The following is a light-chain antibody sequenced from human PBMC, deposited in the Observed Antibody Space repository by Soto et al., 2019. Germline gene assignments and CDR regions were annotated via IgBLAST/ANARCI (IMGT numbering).Light chain of an antibody. V-gene: IGLV3-21*04. Sequence: SYELTQPPSVSVAPGKTARITCGGNNIGSNSVHWYQQKPGQAPVLVIYYDSDRPSGIPERFSGSNSGNTATQTISRVEAGDEADYYCQVWDSSSGHYVFGTGTKVTVL. CDR2: YDS. J-gene: IGLJ1*01. CDR3: QVWDSSSGHYV. CDR1: NIGSNS.